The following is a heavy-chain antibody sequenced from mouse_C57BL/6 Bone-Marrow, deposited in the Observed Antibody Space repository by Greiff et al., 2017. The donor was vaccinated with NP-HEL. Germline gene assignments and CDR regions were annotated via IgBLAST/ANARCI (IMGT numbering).Heavy chain of an antibody. J-gene: IGHJ4*01. CDR2: IWRGGST. CDR1: GFSLTSYG. CDR3: AKNPLYYGSYYAMDY. Sequence: VQLQQSGPGLVQPSQSLSITCTVSGFSLTSYGVHWVRQSPGKGLEWLGVIWRGGSTDYNAAFMSRLSITKDNSKSQVFFKMNSLQADDTAIYYCAKNPLYYGSYYAMDYWGQGTSVTVSS. D-gene: IGHD1-1*01. V-gene: IGHV2-5*01.